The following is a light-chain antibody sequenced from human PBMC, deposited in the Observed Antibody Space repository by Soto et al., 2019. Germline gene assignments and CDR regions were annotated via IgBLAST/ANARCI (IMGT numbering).Light chain of an antibody. V-gene: IGKV1-39*01. CDR3: QQSFTTPQT. J-gene: IGKJ4*01. Sequence: DIPMTQSPSSLSASVGDSVTITCRASQRINIYLSWYQQKPGRAPNLLINVASTLQSGVPSRFSGSGSGTEFTLAISSLQPEDVATYYCQQSFTTPQTFGGGTRLEIK. CDR1: QRINIY. CDR2: VAS.